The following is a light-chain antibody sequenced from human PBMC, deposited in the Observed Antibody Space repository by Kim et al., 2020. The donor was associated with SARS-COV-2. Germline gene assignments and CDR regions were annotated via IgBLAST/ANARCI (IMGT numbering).Light chain of an antibody. CDR3: SSYTSTRTLV. CDR1: SNDIGTYDY. J-gene: IGLJ1*01. V-gene: IGLV2-14*01. Sequence: QSALTQPASVSGSPGQSITISCTGTSNDIGTYDYVSWYQQNPGKAPKLMIYGVSNRPSGVSNRCSGSKSGNTASLTISGLQADDEADYYCSSYTSTRTLVFGTGTKVTVL. CDR2: GVS.